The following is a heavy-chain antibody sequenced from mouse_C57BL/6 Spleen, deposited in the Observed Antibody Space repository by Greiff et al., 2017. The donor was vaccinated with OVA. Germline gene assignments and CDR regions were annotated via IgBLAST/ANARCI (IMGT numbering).Heavy chain of an antibody. CDR2: IDPSDSYT. CDR3: ATYYYGSSYPH. J-gene: IGHJ2*01. Sequence: QVQLQQPGAELVKPGASVKLSCKASGYTFTSYWMQWVKQRPGQGLEWIGEIDPSDSYTNYNQKFKGKATLTVDTSSSTAYMQLSSLTSEDSAVYYCATYYYGSSYPHWGQGTTLTVSS. D-gene: IGHD1-1*01. V-gene: IGHV1-50*01. CDR1: GYTFTSYW.